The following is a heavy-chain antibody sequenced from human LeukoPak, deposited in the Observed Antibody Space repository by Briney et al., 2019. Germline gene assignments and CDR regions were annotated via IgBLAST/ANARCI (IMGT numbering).Heavy chain of an antibody. CDR1: GFTFSSYG. V-gene: IGHV3-33*06. Sequence: PGGSLRLSCAASGFTFSSYGMHWVRQAPGKGLEWVAVIWYDGSNKYYADSVKGRFTISRDNSKNTLYLQMNSLRAEDTAVYYCAKDSETRLFDYWGQGTLVTVSS. CDR2: IWYDGSNK. J-gene: IGHJ4*02. D-gene: IGHD3-10*01. CDR3: AKDSETRLFDY.